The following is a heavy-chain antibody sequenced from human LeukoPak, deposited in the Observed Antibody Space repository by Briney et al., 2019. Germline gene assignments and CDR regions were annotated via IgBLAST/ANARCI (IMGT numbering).Heavy chain of an antibody. V-gene: IGHV3-23*01. CDR3: AREPNQYYDFWSGYYYYGMDV. J-gene: IGHJ6*02. CDR2: ISGSGGST. D-gene: IGHD3-3*01. Sequence: GGSLRLSCAASGFTFSSYAMSWVRQAPGKGLEWVSAISGSGGSTYYADSVKGRFTISRDNSKNTLYLQMNSLRAEDTAVYYCAREPNQYYDFWSGYYYYGMDVWGQGTTVTVSS. CDR1: GFTFSSYA.